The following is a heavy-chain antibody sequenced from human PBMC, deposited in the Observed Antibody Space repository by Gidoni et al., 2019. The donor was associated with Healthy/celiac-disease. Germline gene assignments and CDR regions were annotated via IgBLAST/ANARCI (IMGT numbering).Heavy chain of an antibody. D-gene: IGHD6-19*01. V-gene: IGHV2-70*04. CDR1: GFSLSTSGMR. CDR2: IDWDDDK. Sequence: QVTLKESGPALVKPTQTLTLTCTFSGFSLSTSGMRVSWIRQPPGKALEWLARIDWDDDKFYSTSLKTRLTISKDTSKNQVVLTMTNMDPVDTATYYCARMTGIAVAGDYYYYYGMDVWGQGTTVTVSS. CDR3: ARMTGIAVAGDYYYYYGMDV. J-gene: IGHJ6*02.